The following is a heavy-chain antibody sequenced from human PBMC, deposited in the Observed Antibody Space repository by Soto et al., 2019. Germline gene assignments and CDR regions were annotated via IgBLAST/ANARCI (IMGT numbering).Heavy chain of an antibody. CDR2: IIPIFGTA. CDR3: ARGRSGSYPFDY. Sequence: QVQLVQSGAEVKKPGSSVKVSCKATGGNFSSYAISWVRQATGQGLEWMGGIIPIFGTANYAQKFQGRVTITADKSTSTAYMELSSLRSEYTDVYYCARGRSGSYPFDYWGQGTPVTVSS. V-gene: IGHV1-69*06. J-gene: IGHJ4*02. CDR1: GGNFSSYA. D-gene: IGHD1-26*01.